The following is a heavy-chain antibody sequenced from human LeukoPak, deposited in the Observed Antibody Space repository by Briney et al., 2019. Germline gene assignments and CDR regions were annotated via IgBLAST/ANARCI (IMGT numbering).Heavy chain of an antibody. CDR3: ARGRYSSGWAFDY. Sequence: SQTLSLTCAVYGGSFSGYYWSWIRQPPGKGLEWIGEINHSGSTNYNPSLKSRVTISVDTSKNQFSLKLSSVTAADTAVYYCARGRYSSGWAFDYWGQGTLVTVSS. CDR1: GGSFSGYY. CDR2: INHSGST. V-gene: IGHV4-34*01. J-gene: IGHJ4*02. D-gene: IGHD6-19*01.